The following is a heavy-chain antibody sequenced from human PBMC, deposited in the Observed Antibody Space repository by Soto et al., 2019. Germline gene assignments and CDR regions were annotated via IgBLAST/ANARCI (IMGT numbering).Heavy chain of an antibody. Sequence: PSETLSLTCTVSGCSISSGGYYWSWILQHPGKGLEWIGYIYYSGSTYYNPSLKSRVTISVDTSKNQFSLKLSSVTAADTAVYYCARGMTMVRRVIISSDDRGPGPRLTLSS. J-gene: IGHJ4*02. CDR2: IYYSGST. CDR3: ARGMTMVRRVIISSDD. CDR1: GCSISSGGYY. V-gene: IGHV4-31*02. D-gene: IGHD3-10*01.